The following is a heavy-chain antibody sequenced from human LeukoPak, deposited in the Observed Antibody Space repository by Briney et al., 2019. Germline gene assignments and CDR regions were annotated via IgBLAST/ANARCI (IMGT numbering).Heavy chain of an antibody. CDR2: ISGSGGST. D-gene: IGHD3-3*01. J-gene: IGHJ6*03. CDR3: AKDSDFWSGYYRSSYYYMDV. V-gene: IGHV3-23*01. CDR1: GFTFSSYA. Sequence: PGGSLRLFCAASGFTFSSYAMSWVRQAPGKGLEWVSAISGSGGSTYYADSVKGRFTISRDNSKNTLYLQMNSLRAEDTAVYYCAKDSDFWSGYYRSSYYYMDVWGKGTTVTVSS.